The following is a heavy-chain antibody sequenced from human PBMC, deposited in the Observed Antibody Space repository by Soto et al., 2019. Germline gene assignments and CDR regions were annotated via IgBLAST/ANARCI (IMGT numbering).Heavy chain of an antibody. V-gene: IGHV3-33*01. CDR2: IWYDGSKK. Sequence: QVQLVESGGGVVQPGRSLRVSCVTSGFTFSRYGMHWVRQAPGKGLEWVAVIWYDGSKKYYADFVKGRFTISRDDSKNTLYLQMNSLRAEDTAVYYCARDLVSTNYYFDYWGLGTLVIVS. CDR3: ARDLVSTNYYFDY. J-gene: IGHJ4*02. D-gene: IGHD6-6*01. CDR1: GFTFSRYG.